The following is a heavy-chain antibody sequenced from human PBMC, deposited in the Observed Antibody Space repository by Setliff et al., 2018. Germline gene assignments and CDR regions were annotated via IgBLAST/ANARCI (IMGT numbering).Heavy chain of an antibody. J-gene: IGHJ4*02. D-gene: IGHD3-22*01. V-gene: IGHV5-51*01. Sequence: PGESLKISCQGSGYTFTNYWIGWVRQMPGKGLEWMGILKPGDSGIRYGPSFQGQVTLSADTSIATAYLHWTSLKASDTAMYYCVRHPYYDSSGYYSYFDYWGQGALVTVSS. CDR3: VRHPYYDSSGYYSYFDY. CDR1: GYTFTNYW. CDR2: LKPGDSGI.